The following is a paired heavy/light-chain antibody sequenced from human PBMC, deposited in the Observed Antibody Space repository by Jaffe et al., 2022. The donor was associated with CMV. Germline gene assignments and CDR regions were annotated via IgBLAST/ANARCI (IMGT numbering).Light chain of an antibody. CDR3: NCRDSSAEQWV. V-gene: IGLV3-19*01. J-gene: IGLJ3*02. Sequence: SSELTQDPDVSVALGQTVRITCQGDSLRSYYASWYQQRPGQAPVLVIYGKNNRPSGIPDRFSGSSSGNTASLTITGAQAEDEADYYCNCRDSSAEQWVFGGGTKVTVL. CDR2: GKN. CDR1: SLRSYY.
Heavy chain of an antibody. CDR3: ARDNSDTSGYHHWWFDP. CDR1: GYTFTSYY. V-gene: IGHV1-46*01. Sequence: QVQLVQSGAEVKKPGASVNVSCKGSGYTFTSYYMHWVRQAPGQGLEWMGIINPSGTRTTYAQKFQGRVTMTRDASTSTVYMELSSLRSEDTAVYYCARDNSDTSGYHHWWFDPWGQGTLVTVSS. J-gene: IGHJ5*02. CDR2: INPSGTRT. D-gene: IGHD3-22*01.